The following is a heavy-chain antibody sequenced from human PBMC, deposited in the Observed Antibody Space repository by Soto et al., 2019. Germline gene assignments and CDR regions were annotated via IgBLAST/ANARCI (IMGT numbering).Heavy chain of an antibody. V-gene: IGHV3-23*01. D-gene: IGHD6-25*01. J-gene: IGHJ5*02. CDR2: ISGSGGST. Sequence: GGSLRLSCAASGFTFSSYAMSWVRQAPGKGLEWVSAISGSGGSTYYADSVKGRFTISRDNSKNTLYLQMNSLRAEDTAVYYCAKDTSTSGWPSNWFDPWGQGTLVTVSS. CDR3: AKDTSTSGWPSNWFDP. CDR1: GFTFSSYA.